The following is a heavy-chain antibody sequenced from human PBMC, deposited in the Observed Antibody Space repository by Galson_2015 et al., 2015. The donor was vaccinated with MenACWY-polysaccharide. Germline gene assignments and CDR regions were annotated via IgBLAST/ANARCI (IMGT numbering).Heavy chain of an antibody. CDR2: IKQDGSEK. J-gene: IGHJ1*01. Sequence: SLRLSCAGSGFIFSNAWMNWVRQAPGKGLEWVANIKQDGSEKYYVDSVKGRFTISRDNAENSLYLQMNSLRAEDTAVYYCATAPSLHVGQHWGQGTLVIVSS. CDR3: ATAPSLHVGQH. D-gene: IGHD5-24*01. V-gene: IGHV3-7*01. CDR1: GFIFSNAW.